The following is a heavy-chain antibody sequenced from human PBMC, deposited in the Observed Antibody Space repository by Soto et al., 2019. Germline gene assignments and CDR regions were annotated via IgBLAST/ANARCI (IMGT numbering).Heavy chain of an antibody. Sequence: GGSLRLSCAASGFSFGRYAMRWVRQAPGKGLEWVASIPYDGGNRKYADSVKGRFTISRDNAKDMLYLHMSSLGPDDTSVYYCAREYLEYGPDVWGQGTSVTVSS. CDR3: AREYLEYGPDV. V-gene: IGHV3-30-3*01. CDR1: GFSFGRYA. CDR2: IPYDGGNR. J-gene: IGHJ6*02.